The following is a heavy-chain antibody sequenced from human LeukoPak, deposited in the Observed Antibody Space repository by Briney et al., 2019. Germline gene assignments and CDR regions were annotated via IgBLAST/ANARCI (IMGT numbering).Heavy chain of an antibody. Sequence: PGGSLRLSCAASGFTFSSYGMHWVRQAPGKGLEWVAVISYDGSNKYYADSVKGRFTISRDNSKNTLYLQMNSLRAEDTAVYYCAGSSSYYYYYMDVWGKGTTVTVSS. CDR2: ISYDGSNK. V-gene: IGHV3-30*03. J-gene: IGHJ6*03. CDR3: AGSSSYYYYYMDV. CDR1: GFTFSSYG. D-gene: IGHD6-6*01.